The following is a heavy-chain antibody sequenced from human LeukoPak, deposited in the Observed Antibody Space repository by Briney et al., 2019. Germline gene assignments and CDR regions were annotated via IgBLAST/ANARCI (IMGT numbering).Heavy chain of an antibody. CDR1: GVTFSSYT. D-gene: IGHD5-18*01. Sequence: PGGALRLSCAASGVTFSSYTMNWVRQAPGKGVEWVSSISSSSSYIYYADSVKGRFTISRDNANNSLYLQMNSLRAEDTAVYCCAKSYSYGYDYWGQGTLVTVSS. J-gene: IGHJ4*02. CDR2: ISSSSSYI. V-gene: IGHV3-21*01. CDR3: AKSYSYGYDY.